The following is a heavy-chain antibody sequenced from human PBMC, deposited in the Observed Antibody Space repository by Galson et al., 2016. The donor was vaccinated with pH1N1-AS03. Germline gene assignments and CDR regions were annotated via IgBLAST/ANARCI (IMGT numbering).Heavy chain of an antibody. CDR1: GDSFNTYW. CDR2: IYPGDSDT. J-gene: IGHJ4*02. Sequence: QSGAEVKKPGESLKISCKGSGDSFNTYWIGWVRQMPGKGLEWMGIIYPGDSDTSYSPSFQGHVTTSADSSISTAYLQWSSLKASDTAIYYCARRGHCTGISCYDLDSWGQGTMVTVSS. D-gene: IGHD2-2*01. V-gene: IGHV5-51*03. CDR3: ARRGHCTGISCYDLDS.